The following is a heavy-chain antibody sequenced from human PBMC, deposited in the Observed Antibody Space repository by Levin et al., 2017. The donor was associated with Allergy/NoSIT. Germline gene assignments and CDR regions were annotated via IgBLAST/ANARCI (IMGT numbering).Heavy chain of an antibody. CDR1: GYSFTSYW. Sequence: RGESLKISCKGSGYSFTSYWIAWVRQMPGKGLEWMGIIFPADSDIRYSPSFRGQVTISADKSISTAYLQWSSLKASDTAMYYCASLQGGLNYWGQGTLVTVSS. CDR3: ASLQGGLNY. J-gene: IGHJ4*02. V-gene: IGHV5-51*01. CDR2: IFPADSDI. D-gene: IGHD1-1*01.